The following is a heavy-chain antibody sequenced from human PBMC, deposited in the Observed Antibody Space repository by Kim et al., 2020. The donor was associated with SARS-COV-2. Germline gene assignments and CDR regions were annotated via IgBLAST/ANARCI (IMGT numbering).Heavy chain of an antibody. CDR2: ISSSSNYI. D-gene: IGHD3-22*01. V-gene: IGHV3-21*01. CDR3: ARGEVGITMIVVVRPYYYYALDV. CDR1: GFTFSSYS. Sequence: GGSLRLSCAASGFTFSSYSMNWVRQAPGKGLEWVSSISSSSNYIYYADSVKGRFTISRDNAKNSLYLQMNSLRAEDTAVYYCARGEVGITMIVVVRPYYYYALDVWGREPTVRVS. J-gene: IGHJ6*02.